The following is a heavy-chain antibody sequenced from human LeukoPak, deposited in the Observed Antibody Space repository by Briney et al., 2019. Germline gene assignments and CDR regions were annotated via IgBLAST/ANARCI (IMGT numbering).Heavy chain of an antibody. D-gene: IGHD2-8*01. CDR3: ARANYCSNGVCYPDY. CDR2: ISTNGGST. V-gene: IGHV3-64*01. CDR1: GFTFSKYA. J-gene: IGHJ4*02. Sequence: GGSLRLSCAASGFTFSKYAMNWVRQAPGKGLEYVSAISTNGGSTYYANSVKGRFTISRDNSRNTLYLRMGSLRTDDMAVYYCARANYCSNGVCYPDYWGQGTLVTVSS.